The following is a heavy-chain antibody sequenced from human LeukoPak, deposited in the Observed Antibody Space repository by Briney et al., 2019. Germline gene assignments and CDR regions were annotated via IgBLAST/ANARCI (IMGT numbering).Heavy chain of an antibody. Sequence: SETLSLTCAVYGGSFSGYYWSWIRQPPGKGLEWIGEINHSGSTNYNPSLKSRVTISVDTSKDQFSLKLSSVTAADTAVYYCARGLPRRYYYGSGSYFNQGSYFDYWGQGTLVTVSS. CDR2: INHSGST. CDR1: GGSFSGYY. V-gene: IGHV4-34*01. CDR3: ARGLPRRYYYGSGSYFNQGSYFDY. J-gene: IGHJ4*02. D-gene: IGHD3-10*01.